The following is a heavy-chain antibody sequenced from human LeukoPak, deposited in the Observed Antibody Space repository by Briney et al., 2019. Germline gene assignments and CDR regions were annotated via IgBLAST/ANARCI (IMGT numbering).Heavy chain of an antibody. J-gene: IGHJ4*02. V-gene: IGHV3-23*01. CDR1: GFAFSSYG. CDR3: AKEAEMATMGYFDY. D-gene: IGHD5-24*01. Sequence: GGTLRLSCAASGFAFSSYGMSWVRQAPGKGLEWVSAISGSGGSTYYADSVKGRFTISRDNSKNTLYLQMNSLRAEDTAVYYCAKEAEMATMGYFDYWGQGTLVTVSS. CDR2: ISGSGGST.